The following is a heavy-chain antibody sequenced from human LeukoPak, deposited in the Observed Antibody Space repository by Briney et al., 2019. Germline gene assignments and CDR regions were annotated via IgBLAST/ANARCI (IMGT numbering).Heavy chain of an antibody. CDR3: ARVPSTVTTRPDDY. D-gene: IGHD4-17*01. J-gene: IGHJ4*02. V-gene: IGHV3-21*01. CDR2: ISSSSSYI. CDR1: GFTFSSYS. Sequence: GGSLRLSCAASGFTFSSYSMNWVRQAPGKGLEWVSSISSSSSYIYYADSVKGRFTISRDNAKNSLYLQMNSLRAEDTAVYYCARVPSTVTTRPDDYWGQGTLVTVSS.